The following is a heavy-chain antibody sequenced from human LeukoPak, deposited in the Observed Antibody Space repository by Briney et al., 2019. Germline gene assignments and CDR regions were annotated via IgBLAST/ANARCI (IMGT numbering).Heavy chain of an antibody. CDR3: ARDYRSTIGGEYGMDV. D-gene: IGHD3-16*01. CDR2: INHSGST. Sequence: SETLSLTCAVYGGSFRGYYWSWIRQPQPPGKGLEWIGEINHSGSTKYNPSLKSRVTISVDTSKNQFSLKLSSVTAADTAVYYCARDYRSTIGGEYGMDVWGQGTTVTVSS. V-gene: IGHV4-34*01. J-gene: IGHJ6*02. CDR1: GGSFRGYY.